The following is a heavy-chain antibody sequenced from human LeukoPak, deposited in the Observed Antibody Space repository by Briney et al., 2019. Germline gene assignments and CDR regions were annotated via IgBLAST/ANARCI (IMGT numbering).Heavy chain of an antibody. CDR1: GFTVSSNY. Sequence: GGSLRLSCAASGFTVSSNYMSWVRQAPGKGLEWVSVIYSGGNTYYVDSVKGRFTISRDGSTNTLYLQMSSLRAEDAAVYYCAKATNWNYDCWGRGTLVTVSS. V-gene: IGHV3-66*01. J-gene: IGHJ4*02. CDR2: IYSGGNT. CDR3: AKATNWNYDC. D-gene: IGHD1-7*01.